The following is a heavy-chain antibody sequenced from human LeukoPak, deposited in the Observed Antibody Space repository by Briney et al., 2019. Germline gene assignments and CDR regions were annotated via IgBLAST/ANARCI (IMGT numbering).Heavy chain of an antibody. V-gene: IGHV3-74*01. D-gene: IGHD3-3*01. CDR2: INSDGSST. J-gene: IGHJ6*02. CDR3: ARDRVAYYDFWSGYSSDYGMDV. CDR1: GFTFSSYW. Sequence: PGGSLRLSCAASGFTFSSYWMHWVRQAPGKGLVWVSRINSDGSSTSYADSVKGRFTISRDNAKNTLYLQMNSLRAEDTAVYYCARDRVAYYDFWSGYSSDYGMDVWGQGTTVTVSS.